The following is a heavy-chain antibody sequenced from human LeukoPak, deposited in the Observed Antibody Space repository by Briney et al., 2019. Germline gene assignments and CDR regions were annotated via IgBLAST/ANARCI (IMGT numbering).Heavy chain of an antibody. J-gene: IGHJ4*02. Sequence: SVKVSCKASGFTFTSSAMQWMRQARGQRLEWIGWIVVGSGNTNYAQKFQERVTITRDMSTSTAYMELSSLRSEDTAVYYCAAVLITMVRGAMNYFDYWGQGTLVTVSS. D-gene: IGHD3-10*01. V-gene: IGHV1-58*02. CDR2: IVVGSGNT. CDR1: GFTFTSSA. CDR3: AAVLITMVRGAMNYFDY.